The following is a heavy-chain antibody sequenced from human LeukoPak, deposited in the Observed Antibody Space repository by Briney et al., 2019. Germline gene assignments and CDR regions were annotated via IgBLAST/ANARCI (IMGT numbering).Heavy chain of an antibody. V-gene: IGHV4-31*03. Sequence: SETLSLTCTVSGGSIRTGAYYWSWIRQHPGKGLEWIGYIYYSGSTYYNPSLKSRVTLSVDTSKKQFSLKLSSVTAADTAVYYCARDLMDPYGMDVWGQGTTVTVSS. CDR3: ARDLMDPYGMDV. CDR1: GGSIRTGAYY. CDR2: IYYSGST. D-gene: IGHD2-2*03. J-gene: IGHJ6*02.